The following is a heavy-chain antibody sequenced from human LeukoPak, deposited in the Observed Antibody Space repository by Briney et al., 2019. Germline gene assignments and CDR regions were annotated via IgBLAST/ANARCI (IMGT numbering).Heavy chain of an antibody. CDR3: ARDWASSIAAAGNDY. V-gene: IGHV4-34*01. Sequence: SETLSLTCAVYGGSFSGYYWSWIRQPPGKGLEWIGEINHSGSTNYNPSLKSRVTISVDRSKNQFSLKLSSVTAADTAVYYCARDWASSIAAAGNDYWGQGTLVTVSS. J-gene: IGHJ4*02. CDR2: INHSGST. CDR1: GGSFSGYY. D-gene: IGHD6-13*01.